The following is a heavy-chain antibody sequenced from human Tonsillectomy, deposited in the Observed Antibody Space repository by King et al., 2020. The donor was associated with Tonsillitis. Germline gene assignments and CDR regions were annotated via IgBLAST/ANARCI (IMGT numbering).Heavy chain of an antibody. Sequence: DAQLVQSGGGLVQTGGSLRLSCAASGFTFSNYWMSWVRQAPGKGLEWVANIKEDGSEKYYVDSVKGRFTISRDNAKNSLYLQMNSLRDEDTAVYYCARNLNYWGQGTLVTVSA. D-gene: IGHD3-9*01. CDR3: ARNLNY. CDR2: IKEDGSEK. J-gene: IGHJ4*02. V-gene: IGHV3-7*01. CDR1: GFTFSNYW.